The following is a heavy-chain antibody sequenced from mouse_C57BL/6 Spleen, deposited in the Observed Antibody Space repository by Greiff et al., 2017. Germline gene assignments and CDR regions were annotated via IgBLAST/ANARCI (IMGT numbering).Heavy chain of an antibody. CDR3: ARSGRYGSSYFDY. D-gene: IGHD1-1*01. CDR2: IDPSDSET. V-gene: IGHV1-52*01. Sequence: QVQLQQPGAELVRPGSSVKLSCKASGYTFTSYWMHWVKQRPIQGLEWIGNIDPSDSETHYDQKFKDKATLTVDKSSSTAYMQLSSLTSEDSAVYYCARSGRYGSSYFDYWGQGTTLTVSS. CDR1: GYTFTSYW. J-gene: IGHJ2*01.